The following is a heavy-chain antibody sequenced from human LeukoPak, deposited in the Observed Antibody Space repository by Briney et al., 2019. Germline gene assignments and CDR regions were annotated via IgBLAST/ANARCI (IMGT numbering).Heavy chain of an antibody. CDR1: GYTFTSYF. CDR2: INPSGGST. J-gene: IGHJ4*02. V-gene: IGHV1-46*01. CDR3: ATAKSGGNSYFDY. Sequence: ASVKVSCKASGYTFTSYFIHWVRQAPGQGLEWMGIINPSGGSTNYAQKFQGRVTMTRDTSTSTVYMELSSLRSEDTAVYYCATAKSGGNSYFDYWGQGTLVTVSS. D-gene: IGHD4-23*01.